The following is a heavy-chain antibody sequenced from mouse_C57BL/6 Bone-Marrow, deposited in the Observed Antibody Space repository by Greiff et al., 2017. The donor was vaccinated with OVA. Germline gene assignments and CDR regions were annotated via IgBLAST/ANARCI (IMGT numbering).Heavy chain of an antibody. CDR2: IYPGNSDT. J-gene: IGHJ1*03. CDR1: GYTFTSYW. V-gene: IGHV1-5*01. D-gene: IGHD2-10*01. Sequence: EVQLQQSGTVLARPGASVKMSCKTSGYTFTSYWMHWVKQRPGQGLEWIGAIYPGNSDTSYNQKFKGKAKLTAVTSASTAYMELSSLTNEDSAVYYCTLLWQYWYCDVWGTGTTLTVSS. CDR3: TLLWQYWYCDV.